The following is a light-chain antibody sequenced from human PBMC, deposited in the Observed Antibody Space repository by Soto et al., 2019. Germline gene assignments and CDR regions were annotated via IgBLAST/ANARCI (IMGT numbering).Light chain of an antibody. J-gene: IGLJ2*01. CDR2: EVS. Sequence: QSALTQPASVSGSPGQSITISCTGTGSDVGGYNYVSWYQQHPGKAPKLMIYEVSNRPSGVSNRFSGSKSGNTASLTISGLQAEDKADYYCSSYTSSSTLAVFGGGTKLTVL. CDR1: GSDVGGYNY. CDR3: SSYTSSSTLAV. V-gene: IGLV2-14*01.